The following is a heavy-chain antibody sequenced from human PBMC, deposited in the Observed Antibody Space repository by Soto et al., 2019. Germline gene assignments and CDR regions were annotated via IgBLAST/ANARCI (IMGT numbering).Heavy chain of an antibody. J-gene: IGHJ4*02. CDR2: ISYDGSNK. Sequence: QVQLVESGGGVVQPGRSLRLSCAASGFTFSSYGMHWVRQAPGKGLEWVAVISYDGSNKYYADSVKGRFTISRDNSKNTLYLQMNSLRAEDTAVYYCARASSSGCFWGQGTLVTVSS. CDR1: GFTFSSYG. D-gene: IGHD6-19*01. V-gene: IGHV3-30*19. CDR3: ARASSSGCF.